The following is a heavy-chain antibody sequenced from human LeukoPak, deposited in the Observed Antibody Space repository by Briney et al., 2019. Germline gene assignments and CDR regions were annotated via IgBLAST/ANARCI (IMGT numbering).Heavy chain of an antibody. J-gene: IGHJ4*02. V-gene: IGHV1-2*02. CDR2: INPNSGGT. CDR3: ARVPPRRAAHGTVFDY. D-gene: IGHD6-13*01. Sequence: ASVKVSCKASGYTFTGYYMHWVRQAPGQGLEWMGWINPNSGGTNYAQKFQGRVTMTRDTSISTAYMELSRLRSDDTAVYYCARVPPRRAAHGTVFDYWGQRTLVTVSS. CDR1: GYTFTGYY.